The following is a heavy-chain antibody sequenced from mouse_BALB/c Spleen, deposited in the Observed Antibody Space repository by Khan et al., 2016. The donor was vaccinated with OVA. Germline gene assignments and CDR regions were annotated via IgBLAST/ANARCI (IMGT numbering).Heavy chain of an antibody. D-gene: IGHD1-3*01. CDR1: GYSFTGYF. Sequence: MQLEESGPELVKPGASVKISCKASGYSFTGYFMNWVMQSPGKSLEWIGRINPHIGETLYNQKFKGKATLTVDESSRTAHMELRSLASEDSAVYYCARKSGSDFGYWGQGTTLTVSS. CDR3: ARKSGSDFGY. V-gene: IGHV1-20*02. J-gene: IGHJ2*01. CDR2: INPHIGET.